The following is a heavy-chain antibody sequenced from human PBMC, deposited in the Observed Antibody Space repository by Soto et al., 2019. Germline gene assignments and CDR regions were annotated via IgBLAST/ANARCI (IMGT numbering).Heavy chain of an antibody. CDR3: ARQGDSSGYYYYYYGMDV. Sequence: SETLSLTCTVSGGSISSSSYYWGWIRQPPGKGLEWIGSIYYSGSTYYNPSLKSRVTISVDTSKNQFSLKLSSVTAADTAVYYCARQGDSSGYYYYYYGMDVWGQGTTVTVSS. CDR2: IYYSGST. D-gene: IGHD3-22*01. V-gene: IGHV4-39*01. CDR1: GGSISSSSYY. J-gene: IGHJ6*02.